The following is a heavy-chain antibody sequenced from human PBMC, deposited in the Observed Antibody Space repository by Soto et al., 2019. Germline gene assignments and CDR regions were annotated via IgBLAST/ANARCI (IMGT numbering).Heavy chain of an antibody. Sequence: QVQLVQSGAEVKNPGASVKVSCKTSGYTFTKYGVGWVRQAPGQGLEWMGWISGSSGNANYAEKVQGRITLTTDTSTSTAYIALRSLRSDYTAVYYCAREMAGLGGEYDYWGQGTLVTVSS. D-gene: IGHD3-16*01. CDR1: GYTFTKYG. V-gene: IGHV1-18*01. CDR2: ISGSSGNA. J-gene: IGHJ4*02. CDR3: AREMAGLGGEYDY.